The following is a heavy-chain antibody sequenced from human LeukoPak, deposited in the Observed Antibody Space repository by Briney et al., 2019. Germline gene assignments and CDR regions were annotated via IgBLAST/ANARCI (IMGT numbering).Heavy chain of an antibody. J-gene: IGHJ4*02. Sequence: ASVKVSCKASGYTFTSYGISWVRQAPGQGLEWMGWISAYNGNTNYAQKLQGRVTMTTDTSTSTAYMELRSLRSDDTAVYYCARAARGVVRGVIQDYWGQRTLVTVSS. CDR3: ARAARGVVRGVIQDY. CDR2: ISAYNGNT. V-gene: IGHV1-18*01. CDR1: GYTFTSYG. D-gene: IGHD3-10*01.